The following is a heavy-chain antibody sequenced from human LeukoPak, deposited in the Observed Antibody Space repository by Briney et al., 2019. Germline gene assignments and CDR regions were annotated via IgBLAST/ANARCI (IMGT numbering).Heavy chain of an antibody. D-gene: IGHD3-10*01. V-gene: IGHV3-30*19. Sequence: PGRSLRLSCAASGFTFSSYGMHWVRQAPGKGLEWVAIIWYDGNNKYYADSVKGRFTISRDNSKNTLYLQMNSLRAEDTAVYYCAREGVRGVIGYYFDYWGQGTLVTVSS. CDR3: AREGVRGVIGYYFDY. CDR1: GFTFSSYG. CDR2: IWYDGNNK. J-gene: IGHJ4*02.